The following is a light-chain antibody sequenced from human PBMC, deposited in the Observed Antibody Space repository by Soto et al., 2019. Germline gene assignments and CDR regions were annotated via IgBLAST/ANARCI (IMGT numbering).Light chain of an antibody. CDR2: AAS. Sequence: DIQMTQSPSSLSASVGDRVTITCRASQSISSYLNCYQQKPGKAPNLLIYAASSLQSGVPSRFSGSGSGTDFTLTISSLQPEDFATYYCQQSYTSPHTFGQGTKLEIK. CDR1: QSISSY. CDR3: QQSYTSPHT. J-gene: IGKJ2*01. V-gene: IGKV1-39*01.